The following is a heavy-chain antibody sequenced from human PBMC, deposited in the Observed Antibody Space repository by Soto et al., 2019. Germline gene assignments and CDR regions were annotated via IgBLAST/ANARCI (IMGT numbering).Heavy chain of an antibody. D-gene: IGHD3-10*01. Sequence: QVQLVESGGGVVQPGKSLRLSCVGSGFTFNNYGIHWVRQAPGKGLEWVAVISYEGRYTSYGDSVQGRFTISRDNSKNTVYVQMNSLRGEDTAVYFCARDLGSSASVSYPDFWGQGTLVTVSS. CDR2: ISYEGRYT. J-gene: IGHJ4*02. CDR3: ARDLGSSASVSYPDF. CDR1: GFTFNNYG. V-gene: IGHV3-30*03.